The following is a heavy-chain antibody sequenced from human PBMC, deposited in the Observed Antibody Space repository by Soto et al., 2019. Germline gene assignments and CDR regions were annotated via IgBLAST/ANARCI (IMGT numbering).Heavy chain of an antibody. Sequence: SETLSLTCTVSGGSIGSGRNYGSSIRQHPGKGLEWIGYIYNSGSTHYNPSLESRVSISPDTSKNQLSLRLTSVTAADTAVYYCARSARRGHAFDIWGQGTMVTVSS. CDR1: GGSIGSGRNY. CDR3: ARSARRGHAFDI. J-gene: IGHJ3*02. V-gene: IGHV4-31*03. CDR2: IYNSGST. D-gene: IGHD3-10*01.